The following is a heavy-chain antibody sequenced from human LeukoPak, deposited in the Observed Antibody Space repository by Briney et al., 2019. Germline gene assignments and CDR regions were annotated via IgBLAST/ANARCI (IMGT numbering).Heavy chain of an antibody. CDR1: GVTFCHYA. J-gene: IGHJ4*02. Sequence: GAALRLSSAASGVTFCHYALSWVRPAPGEGVGGGSAVCGRDDSTYYADSVKGRFTISRDTSKNTLYLQMNSLRAEDTAVYYCAKWGDYDILTGYYDSDYWGQGALVTVSS. V-gene: IGHV3-23*01. CDR2: VCGRDDST. D-gene: IGHD3-9*01. CDR3: AKWGDYDILTGYYDSDY.